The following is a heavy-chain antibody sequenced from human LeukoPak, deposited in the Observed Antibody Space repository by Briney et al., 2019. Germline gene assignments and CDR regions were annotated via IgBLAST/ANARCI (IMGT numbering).Heavy chain of an antibody. D-gene: IGHD5-12*01. CDR1: GDSIGSSNYF. V-gene: IGHV4-39*01. CDR3: ARGRIEGYGY. J-gene: IGHJ4*02. Sequence: PSETLSLTCTVSGDSIGSSNYFWDWIRQPPGKGLEWIGSIYYSGNIYHNPSLKSRVTISVDTSKNQFSLKLSSVTAADTAVYYCARGRIEGYGYWGQGTLVTVSS. CDR2: IYYSGNI.